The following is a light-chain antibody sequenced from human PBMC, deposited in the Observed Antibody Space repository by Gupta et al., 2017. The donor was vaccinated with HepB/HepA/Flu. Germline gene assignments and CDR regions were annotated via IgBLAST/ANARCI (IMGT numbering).Light chain of an antibody. CDR1: QSISDF. CDR3: QQSDSSPDT. V-gene: IGKV1-39*01. Sequence: DIQMIQSPSSLSASVGDRINISCRASQSISDFLNWYQQRPGKAPKLLIYAASTGKTGVPSEFSGSGSGTDFTLTIGRRQPEDFANYYCQQSDSSPDTFGHGTXVDVK. J-gene: IGKJ3*01. CDR2: AAS.